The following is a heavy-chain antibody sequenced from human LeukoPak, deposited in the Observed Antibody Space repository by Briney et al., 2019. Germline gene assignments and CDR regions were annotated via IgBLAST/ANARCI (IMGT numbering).Heavy chain of an antibody. J-gene: IGHJ4*02. CDR1: GFTFSTYW. Sequence: GGSLRLSCAASGFTFSTYWMHWVRQAPGKGLVWVARIRPEGATTAYADSVKGRFTISRDNAKNTLFLQMNSLRAEDTAIYFCAKAGSSGWSSSGGDYWGQGSLVTVSS. CDR2: IRPEGATT. D-gene: IGHD6-19*01. V-gene: IGHV3-74*03. CDR3: AKAGSSGWSSSGGDY.